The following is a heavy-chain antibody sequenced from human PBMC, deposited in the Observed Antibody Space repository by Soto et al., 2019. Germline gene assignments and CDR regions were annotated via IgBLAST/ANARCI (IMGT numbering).Heavy chain of an antibody. CDR2: IIPIFGTA. Sequence: QVQLVQSGAEVKKPGSSVKVSCKASGGTFSSYAISWVRQAPGQGLEWMGGIIPIFGTANYAQKFQGRVTITADESTSTAYMELSSLRSEDTAVYYCARDATTVRGVIISSEYFQHWGQGTLVTVSS. CDR3: ARDATTVRGVIISSEYFQH. V-gene: IGHV1-69*01. J-gene: IGHJ1*01. CDR1: GGTFSSYA. D-gene: IGHD3-10*01.